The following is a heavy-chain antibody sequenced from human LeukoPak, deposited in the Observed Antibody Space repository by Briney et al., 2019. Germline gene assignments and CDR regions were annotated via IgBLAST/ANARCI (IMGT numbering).Heavy chain of an antibody. D-gene: IGHD3-22*01. J-gene: IGHJ4*02. V-gene: IGHV4-30-4*07. CDR2: IYYSGST. CDR1: GGSISSGGYS. CDR3: AREGGGYYDSSGFPSARGGFDY. Sequence: PSETLSLTCAVSGGSISSGGYSWSWIRQPPGKGLEWIGYIYYSGSTYYNPSLKSRVTISVDTSKNQFSLKLGSVTAADTAVYYCAREGGGYYDSSGFPSARGGFDYWGQGTLVTVSS.